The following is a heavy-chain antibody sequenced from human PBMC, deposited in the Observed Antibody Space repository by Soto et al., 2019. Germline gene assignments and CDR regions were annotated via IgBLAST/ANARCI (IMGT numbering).Heavy chain of an antibody. J-gene: IGHJ5*02. CDR2: INHSGST. Sequence: SETLSLTCAVYGGSFSGYYWSWIRQPPGKGLEWIGEINHSGSTNYNPSLKSRVTISVDTSKNQFSLKLSSVTAADTAVYYCARGSTVVVAVAGTGNWFDPWGQGTLVTVSS. D-gene: IGHD6-19*01. V-gene: IGHV4-34*01. CDR3: ARGSTVVVAVAGTGNWFDP. CDR1: GGSFSGYY.